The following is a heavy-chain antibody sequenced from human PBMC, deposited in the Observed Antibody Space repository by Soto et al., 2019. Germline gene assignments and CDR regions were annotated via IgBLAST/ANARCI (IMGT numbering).Heavy chain of an antibody. CDR1: GYTFTSYD. CDR3: ARGAGYCSGGSCLNSFDP. CDR2: MNPNSGNT. Sequence: QGQLVQSGAEVKKPGASVKVSCKASGYTFTSYDINRGRQATGQGLEWMGWMNPNSGNTGYAQKFQGRVTMTRNTSISTAYMELSSLRSEDTAVYYCARGAGYCSGGSCLNSFDPWGQGTLVTVSS. D-gene: IGHD2-15*01. J-gene: IGHJ5*02. V-gene: IGHV1-8*01.